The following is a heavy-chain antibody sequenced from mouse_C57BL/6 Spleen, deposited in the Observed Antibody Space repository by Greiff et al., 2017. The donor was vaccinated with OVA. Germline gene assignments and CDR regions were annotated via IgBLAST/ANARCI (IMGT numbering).Heavy chain of an antibody. D-gene: IGHD1-1*01. CDR2: INYDGSST. CDR3: ARDYYYGSSYWYFDV. CDR1: GFTFRDSY. J-gene: IGHJ1*03. V-gene: IGHV5-16*01. Sequence: EVKLEESEGGLVQPGSSMKLSCTASGFTFRDSYMAWVRQVPEKGLEWVANINYDGSSTYYLDSLKSRFIISRDNAKNILYLQMSSLKSEDTATYYCARDYYYGSSYWYFDVWGTGTTVTVSS.